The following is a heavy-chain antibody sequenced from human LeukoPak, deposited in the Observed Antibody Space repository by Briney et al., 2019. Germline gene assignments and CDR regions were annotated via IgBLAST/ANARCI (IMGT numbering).Heavy chain of an antibody. CDR2: ISAYNGNT. D-gene: IGHD3-10*01. V-gene: IGHV1-18*01. CDR3: ARDRAVHYGSGSPSDY. CDR1: GYTFTTYG. Sequence: GASVKVSCKASGYTFTTYGISWVRQAPGQGLEWMGWISAYNGNTNYAQKFQGRVTMTTDTSTSTAYMELRGLTSDDTAVYHCARDRAVHYGSGSPSDYWGQGTLVTVSS. J-gene: IGHJ4*02.